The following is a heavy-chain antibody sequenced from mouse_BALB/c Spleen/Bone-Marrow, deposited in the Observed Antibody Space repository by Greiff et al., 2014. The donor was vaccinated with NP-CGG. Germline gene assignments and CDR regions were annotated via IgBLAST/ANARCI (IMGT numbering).Heavy chain of an antibody. D-gene: IGHD2-14*01. Sequence: EVKLVESGGGLVKPGGSLKLSCAASGFTFSDYYMYWVRQTPEKRLEWVATISDGSTYTYYPDSVKGRFTISRDNAKNNLYLQMSSLKSEDTALYYCARDRGVQGYAMDYWGQETSVTVSS. J-gene: IGHJ4*01. CDR2: ISDGSTYT. CDR3: ARDRGVQGYAMDY. CDR1: GFTFSDYY. V-gene: IGHV5-4*02.